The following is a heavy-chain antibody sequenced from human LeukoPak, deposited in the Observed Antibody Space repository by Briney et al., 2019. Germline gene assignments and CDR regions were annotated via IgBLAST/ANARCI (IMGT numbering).Heavy chain of an antibody. CDR3: ARGYYDSSGYGVEWGVYASYFDY. V-gene: IGHV3-48*03. J-gene: IGHJ4*02. D-gene: IGHD3-22*01. Sequence: PGGSLRLSCAASGFTFSSYEMNWVRQAPGKGLEWVSYISSSGIAIYYADSVKGRFTISRDNAKNSLYLQMNSLRAEDTAVYYCARGYYDSSGYGVEWGVYASYFDYWGQGILVTVSS. CDR2: ISSSGIAI. CDR1: GFTFSSYE.